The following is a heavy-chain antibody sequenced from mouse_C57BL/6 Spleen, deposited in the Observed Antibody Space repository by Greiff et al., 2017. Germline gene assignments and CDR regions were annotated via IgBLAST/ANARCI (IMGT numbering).Heavy chain of an antibody. CDR3: ARRYFDY. J-gene: IGHJ2*01. V-gene: IGHV1-50*01. CDR2: IDPSDSFT. Sequence: VQLQQPGAELVKPGASVKLSCKASGYTFTSYWMQWVKQRPGQGLEWIGEIDPSDSFTNYNQKFKGKATLTVDTSSSTAYMQLSSLTSGDSAVYYCARRYFDYWGQGTTLTVSS. CDR1: GYTFTSYW.